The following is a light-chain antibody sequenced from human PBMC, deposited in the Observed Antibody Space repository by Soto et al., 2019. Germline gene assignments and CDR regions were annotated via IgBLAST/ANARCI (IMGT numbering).Light chain of an antibody. CDR3: SSYTSSNTLPYV. V-gene: IGLV2-14*01. J-gene: IGLJ1*01. CDR2: EVS. Sequence: QSVLTQPGSVSGSPGQSITISCTGTSSDVGGYTYVSWYQQHPGKAPKLMIYEVSNRPSGVSTRFSGSKSGNTASLTISGLQAEDEAEYYCSSYTSSNTLPYVFGTGTKVTVL. CDR1: SSDVGGYTY.